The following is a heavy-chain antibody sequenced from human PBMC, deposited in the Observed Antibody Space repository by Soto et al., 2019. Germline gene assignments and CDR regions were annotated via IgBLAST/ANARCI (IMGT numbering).Heavy chain of an antibody. CDR3: ARARGSYYYYYGMDV. Sequence: NWVRQAPGQGLEWMGGIIPIFDTTNYAQKFQGRVTIIADESTSTGYMELASLRSEDTAVYYCARARGSYYYYYGMDVWGQGTTVTVSS. CDR2: IIPIFDTT. V-gene: IGHV1-69*01. J-gene: IGHJ6*02. D-gene: IGHD3-10*01.